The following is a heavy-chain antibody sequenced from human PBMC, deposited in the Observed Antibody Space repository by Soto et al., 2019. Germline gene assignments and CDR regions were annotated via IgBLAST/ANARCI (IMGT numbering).Heavy chain of an antibody. J-gene: IGHJ4*02. Sequence: QVQLQESGPGLVKPSQTLSLTCTVSGGSISSGGYYWSWIRQHPGKGLEWIGYIYYSGSTYYNPSLQWRVTISVATSKTQFSLKLSSVTAADTAVYYCASADYGGYYFDYWGQGTLVTVSS. CDR3: ASADYGGYYFDY. V-gene: IGHV4-31*03. CDR1: GGSISSGGYY. CDR2: IYYSGST. D-gene: IGHD4-17*01.